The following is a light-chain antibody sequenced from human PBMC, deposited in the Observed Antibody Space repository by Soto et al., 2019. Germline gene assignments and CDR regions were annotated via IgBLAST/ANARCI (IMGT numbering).Light chain of an antibody. CDR3: GSWDSSLSDHV. J-gene: IGLJ1*01. CDR1: SSNIGGNS. V-gene: IGLV1-51*01. Sequence: VMAQPASVAAAPGHKVTISCSGSSSNIGGNSVSWYQQLPGTAPKLLIYDDNKRPSGIPDRFSGSKSGTSATLGITGFQTGDEADYYCGSWDSSLSDHVFGTGTKGTVL. CDR2: DDN.